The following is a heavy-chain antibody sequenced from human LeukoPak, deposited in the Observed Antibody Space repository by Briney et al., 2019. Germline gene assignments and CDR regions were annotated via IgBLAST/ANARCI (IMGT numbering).Heavy chain of an antibody. CDR2: ISYDGINK. CDR3: ARSPTYYYMDV. CDR1: GFTFSNYV. J-gene: IGHJ6*03. Sequence: GESLRLSCEASGFTFSNYVIHWVRQAPGKGLEWLAVISYDGINKYYADSVKGRFTISRDQSKTTVDLQMDSLGGADTAVYYCARSPTYYYMDVWGEGTTVTVSS. V-gene: IGHV3-30-3*01.